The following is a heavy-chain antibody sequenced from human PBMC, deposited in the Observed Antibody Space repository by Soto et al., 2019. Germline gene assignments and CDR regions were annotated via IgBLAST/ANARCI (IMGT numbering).Heavy chain of an antibody. CDR3: ARPLVDYYGSAFDY. CDR2: INHSGST. Sequence: ETLSLTCAVYGGSFSGYYWSWIRQPPGKGLEWIGEINHSGSTNYNPSLKSRVTISVDTSKNQFSLKLSSVTAADTAVYYCARPLVDYYGSAFDYWGQGTLVTVSS. CDR1: GGSFSGYY. V-gene: IGHV4-34*01. D-gene: IGHD3-10*01. J-gene: IGHJ4*02.